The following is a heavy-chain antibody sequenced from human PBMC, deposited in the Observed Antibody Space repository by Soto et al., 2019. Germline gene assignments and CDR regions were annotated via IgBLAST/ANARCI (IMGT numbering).Heavy chain of an antibody. Sequence: QVQLQESGPGLVKPSQTLSLTCTVSGGSISSGGYYWSWIRQLPGKGLEWIGYIYYSGSTYYNPSLKSRVTISVDTFKNQFSLKLSSVTAADTAVYYCARGQITIFGVVTQYYYFDYWGQGTLVTVSS. CDR1: GGSISSGGYY. CDR3: ARGQITIFGVVTQYYYFDY. D-gene: IGHD3-3*01. V-gene: IGHV4-31*03. CDR2: IYYSGST. J-gene: IGHJ4*02.